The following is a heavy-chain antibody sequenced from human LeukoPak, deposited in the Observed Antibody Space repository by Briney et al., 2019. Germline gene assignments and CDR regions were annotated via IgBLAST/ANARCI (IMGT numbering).Heavy chain of an antibody. Sequence: GGSLRLSCAASGFTFSGSALHWVRQASGKGLEWVGRIRSTANGYATAYAASVKGRFTISRDDSKNTAYLQMDSLKTEDTAVYYCTRHEYSSSSGRFDYWGQGTLVTVSS. D-gene: IGHD6-6*01. CDR1: GFTFSGSA. V-gene: IGHV3-73*01. J-gene: IGHJ4*02. CDR2: IRSTANGYAT. CDR3: TRHEYSSSSGRFDY.